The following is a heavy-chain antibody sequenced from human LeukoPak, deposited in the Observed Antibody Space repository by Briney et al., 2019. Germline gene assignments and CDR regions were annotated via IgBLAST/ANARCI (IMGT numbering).Heavy chain of an antibody. CDR3: AKGKYYDSSGYWDY. Sequence: GGSLRLSCAASGFTFSSYAMSWVRQAPGKGLEWVSAISGSGGSTYYADSVEGRFTISRDNSKNTLYLQMNSLRAEDTAVYYCAKGKYYDSSGYWDYWGQGTLVTVSS. D-gene: IGHD3-22*01. CDR2: ISGSGGST. CDR1: GFTFSSYA. V-gene: IGHV3-23*01. J-gene: IGHJ4*02.